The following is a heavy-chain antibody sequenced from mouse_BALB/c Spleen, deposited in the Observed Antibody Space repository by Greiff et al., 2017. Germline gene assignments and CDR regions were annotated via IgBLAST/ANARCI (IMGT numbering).Heavy chain of an antibody. D-gene: IGHD2-10*02. CDR1: GYTFSSYW. J-gene: IGHJ3*01. CDR3: ARSEYGNFPFAY. V-gene: IGHV1-9*01. Sequence: QVQLKESGAELAKPGASVKISCKATGYTFSSYWIEWVKQRPGHGLEWIGEILPGSGSTNYNEKFKGKATFTADTSSNTAYMQLSSLTSEDSAVYYCARSEYGNFPFAYWGQGTLVTVSA. CDR2: ILPGSGST.